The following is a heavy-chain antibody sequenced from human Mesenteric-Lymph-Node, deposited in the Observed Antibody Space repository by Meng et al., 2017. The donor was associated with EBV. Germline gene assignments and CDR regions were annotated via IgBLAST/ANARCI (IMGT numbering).Heavy chain of an antibody. Sequence: QVHRPESGLGLVKPSQTLPLTCTVSGGSISNCDYYWCWIRQPPGKGLEWIGSIYYSGSTYYNPSLKSRVTISVDTSKNQFSLKLSSVTAADTAVYYCARVVVGATSAEYFQHWGQGTLVTVSS. J-gene: IGHJ1*01. CDR1: GGSISNCDYY. CDR2: IYYSGST. V-gene: IGHV4-39*07. D-gene: IGHD1-26*01. CDR3: ARVVVGATSAEYFQH.